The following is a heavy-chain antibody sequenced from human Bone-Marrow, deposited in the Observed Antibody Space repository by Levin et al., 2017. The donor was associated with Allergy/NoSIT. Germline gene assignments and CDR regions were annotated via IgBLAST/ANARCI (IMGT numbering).Heavy chain of an antibody. CDR1: GGSFSGSY. CDR2: INHSGST. V-gene: IGHV4-34*01. D-gene: IGHD3-16*01. J-gene: IGHJ4*02. Sequence: SQTLSLTCAVYGGSFSGSYWSWIRQPPGKGLEWIGEINHSGSTNYNPSLKSRVTISVDTSKNQFSLKLSSVTAADTAVYYCARSLWVWGKRYYFDYWGQGTLVTVSS. CDR3: ARSLWVWGKRYYFDY.